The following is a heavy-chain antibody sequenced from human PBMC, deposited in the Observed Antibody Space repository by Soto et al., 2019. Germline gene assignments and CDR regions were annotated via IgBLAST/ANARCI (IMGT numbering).Heavy chain of an antibody. CDR2: IYHSGST. CDR1: GGSISSSNW. D-gene: IGHD3-3*01. CDR3: ARTFHRSGVGYFHYGMDV. J-gene: IGHJ6*02. Sequence: SETLSLTCAVSGGSISSSNWWSWVRQPPGKGLEWIGEIYHSGSTNYNPSLKSRVTISVDKSKNQFSLNLRSVTAADTAIYYCARTFHRSGVGYFHYGMDVWGQGTTVTVSS. V-gene: IGHV4-4*02.